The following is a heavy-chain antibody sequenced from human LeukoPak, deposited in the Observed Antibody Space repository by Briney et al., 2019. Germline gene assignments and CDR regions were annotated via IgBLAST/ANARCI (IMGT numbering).Heavy chain of an antibody. V-gene: IGHV3-53*01. J-gene: IGHJ1*01. CDR2: FYSPGST. D-gene: IGHD2-2*01. Sequence: GGSLGLFCAASGFTVTTKSMAWVRQAPGRGLEWVSVFYSPGSTYYADSVHGRFTVSRDNSLNTLFLQMNSLRVEDTAVYYCASARESCIGSTCYEYFHHWGQGTPLTVSS. CDR1: GFTVTTKS. CDR3: ASARESCIGSTCYEYFHH.